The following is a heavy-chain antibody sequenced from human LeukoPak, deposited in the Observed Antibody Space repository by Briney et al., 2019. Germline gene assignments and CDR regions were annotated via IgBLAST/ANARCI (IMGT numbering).Heavy chain of an antibody. CDR1: GYTFTSYD. V-gene: IGHV1-8*01. CDR3: ARESSVVVPAARVPVDDWFDP. CDR2: MNPNSGDT. D-gene: IGHD2-2*01. J-gene: IGHJ5*02. Sequence: GASVKVSCKASGYTFTSYDINWVRQATGQGLEWMGWMNPNSGDTGYAQKFQGRVTMTRDTSISTAYMELSRLRSDDTAVYYCARESSVVVPAARVPVDDWFDPWGQGTLVTVSS.